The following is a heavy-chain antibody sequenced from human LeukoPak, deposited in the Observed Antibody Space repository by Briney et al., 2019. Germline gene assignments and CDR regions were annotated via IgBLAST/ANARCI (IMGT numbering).Heavy chain of an antibody. J-gene: IGHJ4*02. V-gene: IGHV1-18*01. CDR2: ISAYNGNT. D-gene: IGHD1-7*01. Sequence: ASVTVSYTASGYTFTTHGISWVRQAPGQEGEGVGWISAYNGNTNYAQKLQGRVTMTTDTSTSTAYIELTSLRSDDTAVYYSARGPSTRWNYVGGFDYWGQGTLVTVSS. CDR1: GYTFTTHG. CDR3: ARGPSTRWNYVGGFDY.